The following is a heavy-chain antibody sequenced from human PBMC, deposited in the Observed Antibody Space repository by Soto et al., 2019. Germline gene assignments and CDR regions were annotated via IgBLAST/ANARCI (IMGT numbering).Heavy chain of an antibody. D-gene: IGHD2-15*01. V-gene: IGHV4-59*01. J-gene: IGHJ6*02. Sequence: SETLSLTCTVSGGSISGYYWSWIRQPPGGGLEWIGYIFYRGNTLYTPSLQSRVAISVDTSKNQFSLRLSSVTAADTAVYYCTRHAIIPKLRYGMDVWGQGATVTVSS. CDR1: GGSISGYY. CDR2: IFYRGNT. CDR3: TRHAIIPKLRYGMDV.